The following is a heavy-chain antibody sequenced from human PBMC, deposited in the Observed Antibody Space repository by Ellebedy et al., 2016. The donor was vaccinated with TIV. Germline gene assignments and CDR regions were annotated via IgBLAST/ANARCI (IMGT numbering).Heavy chain of an antibody. V-gene: IGHV3-48*02. CDR1: GFTFSYYS. CDR3: ARVQGGFDL. D-gene: IGHD3-16*01. J-gene: IGHJ5*02. CDR2: ISTSSSAI. Sequence: PGGSLRLSCAASGFTFSYYSMNWVRQAPGKGLEWVSYISTSSSAIHYADSVKGRFTISRDNAKNSLFLQMNNLRDEDTAVYYCARVQGGFDLWGQGALVTVSS.